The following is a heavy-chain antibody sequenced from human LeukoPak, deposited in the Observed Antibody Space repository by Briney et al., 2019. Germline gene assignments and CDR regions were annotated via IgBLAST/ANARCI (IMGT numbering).Heavy chain of an antibody. Sequence: SSETLSLTCTLSGGSISSYYWSWIRQPPGKGLDWIGYIYYSGSTNYNPSLKSRVTISVDTSKNQFSLKLSSVTAADTAVYYCARQIYDSSGYLLDYWGQGTLVTVSS. D-gene: IGHD3-22*01. CDR2: IYYSGST. CDR1: GGSISSYY. CDR3: ARQIYDSSGYLLDY. V-gene: IGHV4-59*08. J-gene: IGHJ4*02.